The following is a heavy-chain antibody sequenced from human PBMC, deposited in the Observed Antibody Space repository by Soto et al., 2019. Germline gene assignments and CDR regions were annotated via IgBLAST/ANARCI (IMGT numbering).Heavy chain of an antibody. Sequence: QVQLVESGGGVVQPGRSLRLSCAASGFTFSAYGMHWVRKAPGTGLEWVALISYDEDNQYYADSVKGRFTIARENSNNTRYLQMTSLRVEDTDLYSWAKDLVYYGSARGSHGMDVWGQGTTVTVSS. D-gene: IGHD3-10*01. CDR2: ISYDEDNQ. CDR1: GFTFSAYG. V-gene: IGHV3-30*18. J-gene: IGHJ6*02. CDR3: AKDLVYYGSARGSHGMDV.